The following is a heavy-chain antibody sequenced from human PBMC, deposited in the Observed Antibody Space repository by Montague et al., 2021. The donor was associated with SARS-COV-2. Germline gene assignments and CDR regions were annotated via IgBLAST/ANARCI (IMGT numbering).Heavy chain of an antibody. CDR1: GFTFSDFY. CDR2: ITGTNNGI. CDR3: ARSLFYGSGGYFDF. V-gene: IGHV3-11*03. J-gene: IGHJ4*02. D-gene: IGHD3-10*01. Sequence: SLRLSCAGSGFTFSDFYINWVRQAPGKGLEWLSFITGTNNGIRYSDSVKGRFTVSRDNAHSSVYLHLDSVTAEDTAVYYCARSLFYGSGGYFDFWGQGTLVAVSS.